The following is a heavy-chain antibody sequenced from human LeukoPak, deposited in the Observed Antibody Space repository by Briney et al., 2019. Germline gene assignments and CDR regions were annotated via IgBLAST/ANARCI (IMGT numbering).Heavy chain of an antibody. V-gene: IGHV4-34*01. CDR2: INHSGST. D-gene: IGHD3-3*01. CDR1: GGSFSGYY. Sequence: SETLSLTCAVYGGSFSGYYWSWIRQPPGKGLEWIGEINHSGSTNYNPSLKSRVTISVDTSKNQFSLKLSSVTAADTAVYYCARAKVQPYYDFWSGYWYYYGMDVWGQGTTVTVSS. CDR3: ARAKVQPYYDFWSGYWYYYGMDV. J-gene: IGHJ6*02.